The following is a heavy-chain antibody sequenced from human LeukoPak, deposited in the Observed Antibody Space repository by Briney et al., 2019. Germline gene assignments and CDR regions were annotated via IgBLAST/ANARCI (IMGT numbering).Heavy chain of an antibody. CDR1: GFTFSSYV. D-gene: IGHD2-2*02. CDR2: ISYDGSNK. V-gene: IGHV3-30-3*01. CDR3: ARDSPAVYCGSTSCYKYFFDY. Sequence: GRSLRLSCAASGFTFSSYVMHWVRQAPGKGLEWVAVISYDGSNKYYADSVKGRFTISRDNSKNTVYLQMNSLRPEDTAVYYCARDSPAVYCGSTSCYKYFFDYWGQGTLVTVSS. J-gene: IGHJ4*02.